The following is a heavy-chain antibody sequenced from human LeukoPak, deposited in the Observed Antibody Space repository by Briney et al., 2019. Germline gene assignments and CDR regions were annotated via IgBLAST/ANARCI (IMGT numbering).Heavy chain of an antibody. D-gene: IGHD3-3*01. CDR3: ARDIAVVMGFDY. CDR2: IYTSGST. V-gene: IGHV4-4*07. Sequence: SETLSLTCTVSSGSISSYYWSWIRQPAGKGLEWIGRIYTSGSTNYNPSLKSRVTMSVDTSKNQFSLKLSSVTAADTAVCYCARDIAVVMGFDYWGQGTLVTVSS. CDR1: SGSISSYY. J-gene: IGHJ4*02.